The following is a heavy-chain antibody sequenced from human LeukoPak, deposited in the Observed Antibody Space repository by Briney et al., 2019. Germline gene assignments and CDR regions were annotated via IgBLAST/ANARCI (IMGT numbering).Heavy chain of an antibody. CDR1: GYTFFTSYY. J-gene: IGHJ4*02. D-gene: IGHD2-21*02. CDR3: ARGGGDSELDY. V-gene: IGHV1-46*01. CDR2: INPSGGST. Sequence: GASVKVSCTASGYTFFTSYYIHCVRPAPEHGLEWMGIINPSGGSTNYAQKFQGRVTMTRDTSTRTVYMELSSLRSEDTAVYYCARGGGDSELDYWGQGTLVTVSS.